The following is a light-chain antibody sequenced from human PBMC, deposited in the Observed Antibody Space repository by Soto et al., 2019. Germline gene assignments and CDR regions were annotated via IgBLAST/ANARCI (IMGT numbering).Light chain of an antibody. J-gene: IGKJ2*01. CDR3: QQYNNLPYT. CDR2: DAS. Sequence: EVVMTQSPVTLSVSPGERVALSCRASQSVGSNFAWYQQRPGQAPRVLIYDASTRATGIPARFSGSGSATEFTLTISSLQSEDFAVYYCQQYNNLPYTFGQGTKLEI. V-gene: IGKV3D-15*01. CDR1: QSVGSN.